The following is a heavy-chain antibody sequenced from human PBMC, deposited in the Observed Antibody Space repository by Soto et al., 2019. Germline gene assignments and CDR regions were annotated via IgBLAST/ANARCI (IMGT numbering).Heavy chain of an antibody. Sequence: EASVKVSCKASGGTFSSYAISWVRQAPGQGLEWMGGIIPIFGTANYAQKFQGRVTITADKSTSTAYMELSSLRSEDTAVYYCARVMDTAMVIYYYYYGMEVWGQGTTVIVS. CDR3: ARVMDTAMVIYYYYYGMEV. D-gene: IGHD5-18*01. J-gene: IGHJ6*01. V-gene: IGHV1-69*06. CDR1: GGTFSSYA. CDR2: IIPIFGTA.